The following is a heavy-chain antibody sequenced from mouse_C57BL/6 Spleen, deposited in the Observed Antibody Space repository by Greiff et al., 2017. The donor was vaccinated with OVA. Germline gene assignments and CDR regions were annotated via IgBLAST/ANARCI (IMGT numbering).Heavy chain of an antibody. V-gene: IGHV1-74*01. J-gene: IGHJ3*01. Sequence: QVQLQQPGAELVKPGASVKVSCKASGYTFTSYWMHWVKQRPGQGLEWIGRIHPSDSDTNYNQKFKGKATLTVDKSSSTAYMQLSSLTSEDSAFYYCAMEGGSSYWFAYWGQGTLVTVSA. CDR3: AMEGGSSYWFAY. CDR2: IHPSDSDT. D-gene: IGHD1-1*01. CDR1: GYTFTSYW.